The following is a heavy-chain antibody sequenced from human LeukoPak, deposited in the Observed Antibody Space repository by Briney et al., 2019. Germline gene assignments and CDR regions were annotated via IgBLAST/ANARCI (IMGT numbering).Heavy chain of an antibody. V-gene: IGHV3-23*01. D-gene: IGHD6-19*01. CDR2: INANAINT. CDR3: ARPISGGLAVTADWFDS. Sequence: GGSLRLSCEASGFAFSFSAMTWVRQAPGTGLEWVSNINANAINTYYADSVKGRFTISRDNSKSTLYLQLNSLRAEGTAVYYCARPISGGLAVTADWFDSWGQGTLVIVS. J-gene: IGHJ5*01. CDR1: GFAFSFSA.